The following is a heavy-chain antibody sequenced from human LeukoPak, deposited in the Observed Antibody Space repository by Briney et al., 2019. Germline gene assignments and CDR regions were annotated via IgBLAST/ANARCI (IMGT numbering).Heavy chain of an antibody. CDR2: IHHSGST. CDR1: GGSISSYY. J-gene: IGHJ3*01. D-gene: IGHD6-19*01. V-gene: IGHV4-59*08. CDR3: AGSGWSFDAFDF. Sequence: PSETLSLTCTVSGGSISSYYWSWIRQPPGKGLEWIGYIHHSGSTDYSPSLKSRVTISVDTSKNRFSLRLSSLTAADTAAYFCAGSGWSFDAFDFWGQGTMVTVSS.